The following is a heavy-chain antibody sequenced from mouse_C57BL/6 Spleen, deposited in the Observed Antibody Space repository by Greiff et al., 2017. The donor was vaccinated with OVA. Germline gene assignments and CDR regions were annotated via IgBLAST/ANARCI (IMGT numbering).Heavy chain of an antibody. D-gene: IGHD4-1*01. Sequence: EVQLQESGAELVRPGASVKLSCTASGFNIKDDYMHWVKQRPEQGLEWIGWIDPENGDTEYASKFQGKATITADTSSNTAYLQLSSLTSEDTAVYYCTTGTGAHFDYWGQGTTLTVSS. CDR2: IDPENGDT. J-gene: IGHJ2*01. CDR3: TTGTGAHFDY. V-gene: IGHV14-4*01. CDR1: GFNIKDDY.